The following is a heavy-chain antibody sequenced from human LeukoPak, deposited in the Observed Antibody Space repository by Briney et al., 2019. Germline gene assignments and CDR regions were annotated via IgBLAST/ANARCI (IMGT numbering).Heavy chain of an antibody. J-gene: IGHJ5*02. CDR2: TFYSGNA. V-gene: IGHV4-59*01. CDR1: GGSISYSY. Sequence: SETLSLTCAVSGGSISYSYWHWMRQPPGKGLEWIGHTFYSGNAKYNPSLKSRVTISVDMSKNQFSLNLSSVTAADTAVYYCAKGGPEASAGLSWFDPWGQGTLVTVSS. CDR3: AKGGPEASAGLSWFDP. D-gene: IGHD1-14*01.